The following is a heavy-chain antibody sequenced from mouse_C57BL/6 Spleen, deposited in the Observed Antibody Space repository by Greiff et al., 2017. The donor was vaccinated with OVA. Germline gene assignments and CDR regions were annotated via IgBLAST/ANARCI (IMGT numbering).Heavy chain of an antibody. D-gene: IGHD2-2*01. Sequence: QVQLKQPGAELVRPGSSVKLSCKASGYTFTSYWMDWVKQRPGQGLEWIGNIYPSDSETHYNQKFKDKATLTVDKSSSTAYMQLSSLTSEDSAVYYCARMGGYPSWFAYWGQGTLVTVSA. CDR2: IYPSDSET. J-gene: IGHJ3*01. CDR1: GYTFTSYW. V-gene: IGHV1-61*01. CDR3: ARMGGYPSWFAY.